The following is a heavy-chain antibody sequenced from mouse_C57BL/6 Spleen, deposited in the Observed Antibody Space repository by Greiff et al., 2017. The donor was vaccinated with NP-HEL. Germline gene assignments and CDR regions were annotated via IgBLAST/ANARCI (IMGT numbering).Heavy chain of an antibody. J-gene: IGHJ4*01. CDR3: ASGLRAMDY. CDR1: GYAFSSSW. V-gene: IGHV1-82*01. D-gene: IGHD1-1*01. CDR2: IYPGDGDT. Sequence: QVQLQQSGPELVKPGASVKISCKASGYAFSSSWMNWVKQRPGKGLEWIGRIYPGDGDTNYNGKFKGKATLTADKSSSTAYMQLSSLTSEDSAVYFCASGLRAMDYWGQGTSVTVSS.